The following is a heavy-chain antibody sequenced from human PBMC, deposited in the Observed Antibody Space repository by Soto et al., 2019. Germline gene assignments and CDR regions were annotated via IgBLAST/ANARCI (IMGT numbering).Heavy chain of an antibody. CDR3: AKPSLAYCGGDCYLDY. V-gene: IGHV3-23*01. Sequence: GGSLRLSCAASGFTFSSYAMSWVRQAPGKGLEWVSAISGSGGSTYYADSVKGRFTISRDNSKNTLYLQMNSLRAEDTAVYYCAKPSLAYCGGDCYLDYWGQGTLVTVSS. D-gene: IGHD2-21*02. CDR1: GFTFSSYA. CDR2: ISGSGGST. J-gene: IGHJ4*02.